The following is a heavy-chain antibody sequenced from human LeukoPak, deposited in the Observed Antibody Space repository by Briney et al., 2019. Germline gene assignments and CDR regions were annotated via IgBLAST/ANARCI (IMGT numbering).Heavy chain of an antibody. CDR1: GDSVSSNSAA. Sequence: SQTLSLTCGISGDSVSSNSAAWHWIRQSPSRGLEWLGRTYYRSKWDNDYAVSVKSRITINPDTSKNQFSLHLNSVTPEDTAVYYCAAATTGKGAFDIWGQGTMVTVSS. V-gene: IGHV6-1*01. D-gene: IGHD5-12*01. CDR3: AAATTGKGAFDI. CDR2: TYYRSKWDN. J-gene: IGHJ3*02.